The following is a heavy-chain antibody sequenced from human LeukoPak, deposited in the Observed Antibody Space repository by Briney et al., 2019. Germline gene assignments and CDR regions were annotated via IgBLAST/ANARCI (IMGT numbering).Heavy chain of an antibody. CDR1: GFTFTDYW. Sequence: GGSLRLSCAASGFTFTDYWMSWVRQAPGKGLEGVANIKRDGSEKYYVDSVKGRFTISRDNPKKSVYLQMNSLRAEDTAIYYCARDVSVSGMDVWGQGTTVTVSS. V-gene: IGHV3-7*01. CDR3: ARDVSVSGMDV. J-gene: IGHJ6*02. D-gene: IGHD5/OR15-5a*01. CDR2: IKRDGSEK.